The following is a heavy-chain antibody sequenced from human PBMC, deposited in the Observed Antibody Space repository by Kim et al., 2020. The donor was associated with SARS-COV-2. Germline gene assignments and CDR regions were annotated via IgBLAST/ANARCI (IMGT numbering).Heavy chain of an antibody. D-gene: IGHD3-16*01. J-gene: IGHJ4*02. Sequence: ASVKVSCKASGYTFTSYAMHWVRQAPGQRLEWMGWINAGNGNTKYSQKFQGRVTITRDTSASTAYMELSSLRSEDTAVYYCARDQYDYVWGSYTSFWGQGTLVTVSS. V-gene: IGHV1-3*01. CDR3: ARDQYDYVWGSYTSF. CDR2: INAGNGNT. CDR1: GYTFTSYA.